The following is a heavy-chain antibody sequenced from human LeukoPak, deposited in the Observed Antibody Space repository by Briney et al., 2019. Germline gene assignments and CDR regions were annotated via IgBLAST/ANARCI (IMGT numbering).Heavy chain of an antibody. D-gene: IGHD1-26*01. CDR2: TYYKSKWYN. CDR1: GDSVSSNSAT. CDR3: ARVSSPWSPRDAFDI. Sequence: SQTLSLTCAISGDSVSSNSATWNWVRQSPSRGLEWLGRTYYKSKWYNDYAVSVKSRITINSDTSKNQFSLQLNSVTPEDTAVYYCARVSSPWSPRDAFDIWGQGTMVTVSS. J-gene: IGHJ3*02. V-gene: IGHV6-1*01.